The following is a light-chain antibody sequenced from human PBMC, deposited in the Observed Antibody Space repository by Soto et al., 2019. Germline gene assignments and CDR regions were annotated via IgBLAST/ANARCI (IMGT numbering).Light chain of an antibody. CDR3: QQYDNWPPT. CDR1: QSIGTK. J-gene: IGKJ4*01. Sequence: EILMTQSPATLSVSPGERATLSCRASQSIGTKLAWYQQKPGQAPRLLFYGASNRATGIPARFGASGSGTEFTLTISSLQSEDFAVYSCQQYDNWPPTFGGGTRWRSN. V-gene: IGKV3-15*01. CDR2: GAS.